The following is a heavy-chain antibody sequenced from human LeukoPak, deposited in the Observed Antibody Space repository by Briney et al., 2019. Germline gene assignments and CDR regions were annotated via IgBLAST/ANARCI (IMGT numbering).Heavy chain of an antibody. J-gene: IGHJ4*02. D-gene: IGHD2-15*01. CDR1: GGSISSGDYY. Sequence: SETLSLTCTVSGGSISSGDYYWSWIRQPPGKGLEWIGYIYYSGSTYYNPSLKSRVTISVDTSKNQFSLKLSSVTAADTAVYYCARASAGVEYCSGGSCFYFDYWGQGTLVTVSS. CDR2: IYYSGST. CDR3: ARASAGVEYCSGGSCFYFDY. V-gene: IGHV4-30-4*01.